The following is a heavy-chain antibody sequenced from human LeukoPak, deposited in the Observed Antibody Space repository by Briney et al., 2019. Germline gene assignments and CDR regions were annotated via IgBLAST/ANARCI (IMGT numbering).Heavy chain of an antibody. D-gene: IGHD1-26*01. CDR3: VRGGTYYLPY. V-gene: IGHV4-39*07. CDR2: IYHSGST. J-gene: IGHJ4*02. Sequence: PSETLSLTCTVSGASISSTTYYWGWIRQPPRKGLEWIGSIYHSGSTYYNPSLKSRVTISVDTSKNQFSLKLSSVTAADTAIYYCVRGGTYYLPYWGQGILVTVSS. CDR1: GASISSTTYY.